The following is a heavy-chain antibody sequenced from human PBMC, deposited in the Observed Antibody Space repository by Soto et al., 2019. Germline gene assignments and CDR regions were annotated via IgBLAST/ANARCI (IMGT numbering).Heavy chain of an antibody. CDR3: ARDRGVGAAPNWFDP. Sequence: PSETLSLTCSVSGVSISNSYWSWIRQPAGKGLEWLGRIYVSGNTNYNPSLKGRVTLSIDTSKNQLSLKLRSVTAADTAVYYCARDRGVGAAPNWFDPWGQGSLVTVSS. CDR2: IYVSGNT. D-gene: IGHD1-26*01. V-gene: IGHV4-4*07. J-gene: IGHJ5*02. CDR1: GVSISNSY.